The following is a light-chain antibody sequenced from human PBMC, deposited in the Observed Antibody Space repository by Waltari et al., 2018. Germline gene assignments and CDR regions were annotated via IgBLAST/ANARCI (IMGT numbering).Light chain of an antibody. J-gene: IGLJ2*01. CDR2: GNN. Sequence: QSVLPQPPSVSGAPGQRINISCTGTSSNIRAGYAVPWYLQLPGTAPKLLILGNNNRPSGVPDRFSASKSDTSASLAITGLQAEDEADYYCQSYDSSLSGVIFGGGTKLTVL. CDR1: SSNIRAGYA. V-gene: IGLV1-40*01. CDR3: QSYDSSLSGVI.